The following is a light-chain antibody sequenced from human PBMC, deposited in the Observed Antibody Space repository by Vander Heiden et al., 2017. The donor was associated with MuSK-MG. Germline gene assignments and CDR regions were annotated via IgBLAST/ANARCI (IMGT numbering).Light chain of an antibody. J-gene: IGLJ2*01. CDR3: SSDTSSSTLV. CDR2: DVS. CDR1: SSDVGGYNY. Sequence: STLTQPASVSGSPRQSITISCTGTSSDVGGYNYVAWYQQHPGKAPKLMIYDVSTRPSGVSNRFSGSKSGNTASLTISGLQEEDEDDYYCSSDTSSSTLVFGGGTKLTVL. V-gene: IGLV2-14*01.